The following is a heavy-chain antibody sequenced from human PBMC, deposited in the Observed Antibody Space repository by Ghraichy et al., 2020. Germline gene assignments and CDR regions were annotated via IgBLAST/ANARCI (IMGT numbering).Heavy chain of an antibody. J-gene: IGHJ4*02. CDR1: GFTFSTYA. D-gene: IGHD3/OR15-3a*01. CDR2: ISRDGSNQ. Sequence: GGSLRLSCAASGFTFSTYAMNWVRQAPGKGLEWVAIISRDGSNQYYADSVKGRFTISRDNPKNTLYLQMNSLRLEDTAVYYCARSRPDSPVDFNISKCWGLGSLVTF. V-gene: IGHV3-30-3*01. CDR3: ARSRPDSPVDFNISKC.